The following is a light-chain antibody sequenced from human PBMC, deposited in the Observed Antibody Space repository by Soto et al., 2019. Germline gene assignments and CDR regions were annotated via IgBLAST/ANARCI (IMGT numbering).Light chain of an antibody. CDR1: SSDVGGYNY. Sequence: QSALTQPASVSGSPGQSITISCTGTSSDVGGYNYDSWYQQHPGKAPKLMIYDVSNRPSGVSNRFSGSKSGNTASLTISGLQAEDEADYYCSSYTSSSIVVFGGGTKLTVL. CDR2: DVS. CDR3: SSYTSSSIVV. V-gene: IGLV2-14*01. J-gene: IGLJ2*01.